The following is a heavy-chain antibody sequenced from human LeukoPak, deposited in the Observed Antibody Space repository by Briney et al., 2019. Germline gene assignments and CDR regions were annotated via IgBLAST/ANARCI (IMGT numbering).Heavy chain of an antibody. Sequence: PGGSLRLSCVASGLTFSDYSMTWVRQAPGKGLFWVSGISAGGGSTYYADSVEGRFTISRDNSRNTLYLQMNSLRAEDTAVYYCAKDAAGPEYWGQGTLVTVSS. CDR1: GLTFSDYS. CDR3: AKDAAGPEY. CDR2: ISAGGGST. D-gene: IGHD6-13*01. V-gene: IGHV3-23*01. J-gene: IGHJ4*02.